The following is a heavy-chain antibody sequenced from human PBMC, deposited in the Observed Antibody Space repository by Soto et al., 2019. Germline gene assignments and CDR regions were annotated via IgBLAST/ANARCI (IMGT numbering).Heavy chain of an antibody. V-gene: IGHV1-69*13. CDR2: IIPIFGTA. CDR1: GGTFSSYA. Sequence: GASVKVSCKASGGTFSSYAISWVRQAPGQGLEWMGGIIPIFGTANYAQKFQGRVTITADESTSTAYMELSSLRSEDTAVYYWARYCISTSCYGEYYYYGMDVWGQGTTVTVSS. D-gene: IGHD2-2*01. CDR3: ARYCISTSCYGEYYYYGMDV. J-gene: IGHJ6*02.